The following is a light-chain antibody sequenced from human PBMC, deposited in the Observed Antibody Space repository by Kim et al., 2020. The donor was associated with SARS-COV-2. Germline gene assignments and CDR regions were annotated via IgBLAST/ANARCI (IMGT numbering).Light chain of an antibody. V-gene: IGKV3-11*01. J-gene: IGKJ5*01. CDR1: QSVSSY. Sequence: LSPGERVTLSGRASQSVSSYLAWYQRKPGQAPRLRIYDASNRATGIPARFSGSGSGTDFTLTISSLEPEDFAVYYCQQRSNWPITFGQGTRLEIK. CDR2: DAS. CDR3: QQRSNWPIT.